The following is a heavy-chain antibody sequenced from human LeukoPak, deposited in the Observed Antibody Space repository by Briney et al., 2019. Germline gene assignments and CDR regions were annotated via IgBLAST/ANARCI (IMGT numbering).Heavy chain of an antibody. V-gene: IGHV3-74*01. CDR1: GFTFSSYW. Sequence: QSGGSLRLSCAASGFTFSSYWMHWVRHAPGKGLVWVSRISTDGSTTTYADSVKGRFTISRDNSKNTLYLQMNSLRAEDTAVYYCAKDRREAAAVKRGIYEDWFDPWGQGTLVTVSS. CDR3: AKDRREAAAVKRGIYEDWFDP. D-gene: IGHD6-13*01. J-gene: IGHJ5*02. CDR2: ISTDGSTT.